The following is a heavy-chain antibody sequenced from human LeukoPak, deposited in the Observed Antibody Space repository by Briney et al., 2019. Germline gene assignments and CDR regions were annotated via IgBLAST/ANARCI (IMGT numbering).Heavy chain of an antibody. Sequence: HPGGSLRHSCAASGFTFSSYSMNWVRQAPGKGLEWVSYISGSSGTISYADSVKGRFTISRDNAKNSLYLQMNSLRDEDTAIYYCARVGSSWLNFDYWGQGTLVTVSS. CDR3: ARVGSSWLNFDY. D-gene: IGHD6-13*01. V-gene: IGHV3-48*02. CDR1: GFTFSSYS. J-gene: IGHJ4*02. CDR2: ISGSSGTI.